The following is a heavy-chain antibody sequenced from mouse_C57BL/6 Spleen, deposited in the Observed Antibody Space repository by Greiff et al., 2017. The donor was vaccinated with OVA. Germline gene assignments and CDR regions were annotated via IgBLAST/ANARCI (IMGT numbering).Heavy chain of an antibody. D-gene: IGHD2-5*01. V-gene: IGHV1-81*01. Sequence: QVQLKESGAELARPGASVKLSCKASGYTFTSYGISWVKQRTGQGLEWIGEIYPRSGNTYYNEKFKGKATLTADKSSSTAYMELRSLTSEDSAVYFCARTHSNYVFAYWGQGTLVTVSA. CDR3: ARTHSNYVFAY. J-gene: IGHJ3*01. CDR1: GYTFTSYG. CDR2: IYPRSGNT.